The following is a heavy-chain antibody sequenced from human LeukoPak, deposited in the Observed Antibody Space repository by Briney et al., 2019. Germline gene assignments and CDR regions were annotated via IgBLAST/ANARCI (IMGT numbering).Heavy chain of an antibody. CDR3: ARIYSGYDRAPPFFDY. J-gene: IGHJ4*02. Sequence: SETLSLTCTVSGYSISSGYYWGWIRQPPGKGLEWIGSIYHSGSTYYNPSLKSRVTISVDTSKNQFSLKLSSVTAADTAVYYCARIYSGYDRAPPFFDYWGRGTLVTVSS. CDR2: IYHSGST. V-gene: IGHV4-38-2*02. CDR1: GYSISSGYY. D-gene: IGHD5-12*01.